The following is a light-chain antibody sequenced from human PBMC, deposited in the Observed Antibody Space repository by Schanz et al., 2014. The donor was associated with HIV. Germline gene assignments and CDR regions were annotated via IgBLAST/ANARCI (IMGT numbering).Light chain of an antibody. Sequence: QSVLTQPPSASGTPGQRVTISCSGSSSTFRSNAVNRYQQLPGTAPKLLIYNTYHRPSGVPDRFSGSQSGTSASLAIRGLQAEDEADFFCATWDDSLNGWVFGGGTKLTVL. CDR1: SSTFRSNA. J-gene: IGLJ3*02. V-gene: IGLV1-44*01. CDR2: NTY. CDR3: ATWDDSLNGWV.